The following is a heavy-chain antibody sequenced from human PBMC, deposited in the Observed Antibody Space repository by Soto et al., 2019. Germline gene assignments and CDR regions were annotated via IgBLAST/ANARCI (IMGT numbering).Heavy chain of an antibody. Sequence: EVQLLESGGALVQPGGSLRLSCAASGFTFSTYAISWVRQAPRKGLEWVSSLSGNGGNTYYGDSVRGRFTISRDNSRDTLYLQMNSLRAEDTALYYCAKILSASGFGYWGQGTLVTVSS. CDR2: LSGNGGNT. CDR3: AKILSASGFGY. V-gene: IGHV3-23*01. CDR1: GFTFSTYA. J-gene: IGHJ4*02. D-gene: IGHD3-16*01.